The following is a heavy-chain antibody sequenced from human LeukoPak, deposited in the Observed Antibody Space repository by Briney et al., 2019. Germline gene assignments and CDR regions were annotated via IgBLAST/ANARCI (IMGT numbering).Heavy chain of an antibody. V-gene: IGHV3-30*04. CDR3: ARGVGVTTEEGSGIDY. J-gene: IGHJ4*02. CDR2: ISYDGSNK. Sequence: AGGSLRLSCAASGFTFSSYAMHWVRQAPGKGLEWVAVISYDGSNKYYADSVKGRFTISRDNSKNTLYLQMNSLRAEDTAVYYCARGVGVTTEEGSGIDYWGQGTLVTVSS. D-gene: IGHD1-26*01. CDR1: GFTFSSYA.